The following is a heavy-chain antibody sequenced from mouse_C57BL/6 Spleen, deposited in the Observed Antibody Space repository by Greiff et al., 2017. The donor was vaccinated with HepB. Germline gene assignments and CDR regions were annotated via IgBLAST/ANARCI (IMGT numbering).Heavy chain of an antibody. CDR1: GYTFTSYW. CDR3: AREEGTGTALDY. V-gene: IGHV1-50*01. Sequence: QVQLQQPGAELVKPGASVKLSCKASGYTFTSYWMQWVKQRPGQGLEWIGEIDPSDGYTNYNQKFKGKATLTVDTSSSTAYMQLSSLTSEDSAVYYCAREEGTGTALDYWGQGTTLTVSS. CDR2: IDPSDGYT. J-gene: IGHJ2*01. D-gene: IGHD4-1*01.